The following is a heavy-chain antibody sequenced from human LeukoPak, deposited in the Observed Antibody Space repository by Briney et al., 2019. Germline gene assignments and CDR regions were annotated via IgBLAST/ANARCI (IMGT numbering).Heavy chain of an antibody. J-gene: IGHJ4*02. Sequence: ASVKVSCKGSGYTFTNYAISWVRQAPGQGLEWMGWTGVYKGNTNYAQKFQGRVTMTTDTSTSTTYMEVRSLRSDDTAMYYCAREGELNTVTPVFDSWGQGTLVIVSS. D-gene: IGHD4-17*01. CDR3: AREGELNTVTPVFDS. CDR1: GYTFTNYA. V-gene: IGHV1-18*01. CDR2: TGVYKGNT.